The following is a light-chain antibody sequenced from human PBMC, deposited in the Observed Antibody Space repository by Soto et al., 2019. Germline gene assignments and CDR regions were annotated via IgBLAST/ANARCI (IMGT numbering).Light chain of an antibody. CDR1: QSVSNNY. CDR3: QQYGSSGT. J-gene: IGKJ1*01. CDR2: GAS. Sequence: EIVLTQSPGTLSLSPGERAXXXXXXSQSVSNNYXXXXXXXXXQAPRLLIYGASNRATGIPDRFSGSGSGTDFTLTISRLEPEDFAVYYCQQYGSSGTFGQGTKVDIK. V-gene: IGKV3-20*01.